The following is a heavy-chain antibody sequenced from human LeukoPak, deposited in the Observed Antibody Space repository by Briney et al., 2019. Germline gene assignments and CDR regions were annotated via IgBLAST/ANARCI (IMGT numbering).Heavy chain of an antibody. CDR1: GYTFASYG. J-gene: IGHJ5*02. D-gene: IGHD6-19*01. CDR3: ARGIAVAPNWFDP. Sequence: ASVKVSCKASGYTFASYGISWVRQAPGQGLEWMGWISTYNGHTNYAQKLQGRVTMTTDTSTSAAYMELRSLRSDDTAVYYCARGIAVAPNWFDPWGQGTLVTVSS. V-gene: IGHV1-18*01. CDR2: ISTYNGHT.